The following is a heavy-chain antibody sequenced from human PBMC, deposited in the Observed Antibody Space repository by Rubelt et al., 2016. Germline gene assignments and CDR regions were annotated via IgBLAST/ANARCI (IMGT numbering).Heavy chain of an antibody. CDR3: GRAEAVGAPFDC. Sequence: EVQLVESGGGLVQPGRSLRLSCAASGFSFDDYGMHWVRQAPGKGLEWVSGINWSSKRLGYADSVKGRFTISRDNSQNTLYLQMNSLRAEDTAVFYCGRAEAVGAPFDCWGQGTLVTVSS. CDR1: GFSFDDYG. CDR2: INWSSKRL. V-gene: IGHV3-9*01. D-gene: IGHD1-26*01. J-gene: IGHJ4*02.